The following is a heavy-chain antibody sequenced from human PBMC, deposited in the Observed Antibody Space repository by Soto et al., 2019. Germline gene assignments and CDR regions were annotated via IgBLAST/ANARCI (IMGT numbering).Heavy chain of an antibody. V-gene: IGHV1-46*01. D-gene: IGHD6-13*01. CDR3: ARDLAAGDY. CDR2: INPMSGST. CDR1: GYTFINYY. J-gene: IGHJ4*02. Sequence: QVQLVQSGAEVKKPGASVKVSCKASGYTFINYYIHWVRQAPGQGLEWLAIINPMSGSTNYAQTFQGRITLTMDSSTSAACMERSSRRFEDTAVYYCARDLAAGDYWGQGTLVTVSS.